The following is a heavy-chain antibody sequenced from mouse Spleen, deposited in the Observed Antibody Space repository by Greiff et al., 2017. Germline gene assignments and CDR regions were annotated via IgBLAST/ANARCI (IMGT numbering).Heavy chain of an antibody. CDR1: GYTFTSYW. D-gene: IGHD2-10*02. V-gene: IGHV1-59*01. CDR3: AREVWRGAMDY. CDR2: IDPSDSYT. Sequence: QVQLQQPGAELVRPGTSVKLSCKASGYTFTSYWMHWVKQRPGQGLEWIGVIDPSDSYTNYNQKFKGKATLTVDTSSSTAYMQLSSLTSEDSAVYYCAREVWRGAMDYWGQGTSVTVSS. J-gene: IGHJ4*01.